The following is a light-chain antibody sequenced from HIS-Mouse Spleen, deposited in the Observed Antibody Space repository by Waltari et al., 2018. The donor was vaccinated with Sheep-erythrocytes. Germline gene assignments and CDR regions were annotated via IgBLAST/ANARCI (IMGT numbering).Light chain of an antibody. CDR2: DVS. V-gene: IGLV2-11*01. CDR3: CSYAGSYNHV. CDR1: SSDVGGYNY. Sequence: QSALTQPRLVSGSPGQSVTIPCTGTSSDVGGYNYVSWYQQHPGKAPKLMIYDVSKRPSGVPDRFSGSKSGNTASLTISGLQAEDEADYYCCSYAGSYNHVFATGTKVTVL. J-gene: IGLJ1*01.